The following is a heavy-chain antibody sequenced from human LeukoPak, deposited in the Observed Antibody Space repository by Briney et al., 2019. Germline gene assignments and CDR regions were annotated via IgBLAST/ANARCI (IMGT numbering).Heavy chain of an antibody. V-gene: IGHV3-21*01. CDR2: ISSRSNYI. Sequence: GGSLRLSCAASGFTFTSYSMNWVRLAPGKGLEWVSCISSRSNYIYYADSVKGRFTISRGNAKNSLYLQMNSLRAEDTAVYYCVRDRGRYDSSGYYYEGYFDYWGQGTLVTVSS. D-gene: IGHD3-22*01. CDR1: GFTFTSYS. CDR3: VRDRGRYDSSGYYYEGYFDY. J-gene: IGHJ4*02.